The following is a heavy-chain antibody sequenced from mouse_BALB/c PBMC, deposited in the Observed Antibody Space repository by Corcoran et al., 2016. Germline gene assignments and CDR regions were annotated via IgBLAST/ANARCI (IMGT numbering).Heavy chain of an antibody. CDR3: TKVGAMDY. J-gene: IGHJ4*01. Sequence: EVQLQQSGAELVQPGASVKLSCTVSGFNIKDTYMNWVKQRPEQGLEWIGRIDPANGNTKYDPKFQGKATRTADTSSNTAYLQLSSLTSEDTAVYYCTKVGAMDYWGQGTSVTVSS. CDR2: IDPANGNT. D-gene: IGHD1-1*01. V-gene: IGHV14-3*02. CDR1: GFNIKDTY.